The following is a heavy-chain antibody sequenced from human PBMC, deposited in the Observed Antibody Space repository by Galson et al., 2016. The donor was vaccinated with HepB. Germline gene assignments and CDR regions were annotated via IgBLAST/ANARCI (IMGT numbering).Heavy chain of an antibody. CDR2: IYYSGTA. Sequence: SETLSLTCSVSGGSIDRSRYYWGWIRQPPGKGLEWIGSIYYSGTAYYKPSLKSRVTMSVDTSKNQFSLKLRSVTAADTAVYYCARWGLEADGAPNWFDPWGQGSLVTVSS. CDR3: ARWGLEADGAPNWFDP. V-gene: IGHV4-39*01. J-gene: IGHJ5*02. D-gene: IGHD3-16*01. CDR1: GGSIDRSRYY.